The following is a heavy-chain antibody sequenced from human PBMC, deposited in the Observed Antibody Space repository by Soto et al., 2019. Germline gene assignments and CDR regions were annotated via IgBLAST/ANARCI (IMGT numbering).Heavy chain of an antibody. D-gene: IGHD1-1*01. CDR2: IWYDGSKE. J-gene: IGHJ6*02. CDR1: GLPFNRNG. Sequence: GGSLRLSCAASGLPFNRNGMHWVRQAPGKGLEWVAVIWYDGSKEYYSDSVKGRFTISRDNSKNMLYLQMSSVRVEDTAVYFCARDRSAGNYFYYGMDVWGQGTTVTVSS. V-gene: IGHV3-33*01. CDR3: ARDRSAGNYFYYGMDV.